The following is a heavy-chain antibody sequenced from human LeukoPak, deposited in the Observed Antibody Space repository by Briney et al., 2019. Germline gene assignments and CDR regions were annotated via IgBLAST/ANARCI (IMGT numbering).Heavy chain of an antibody. CDR3: ARVCSGGSCYSGYYGMDV. J-gene: IGHJ6*02. CDR2: ISYDGSNK. CDR1: GFTFSSYA. D-gene: IGHD2-15*01. V-gene: IGHV3-30-3*01. Sequence: GRSLRLSCAASGFTFSSYAMHWVRQAPGKGLEWVAVISYDGSNKYYADSVKGRFTISRDNSKNTLYLQMNSLRAEDTAVYYCARVCSGGSCYSGYYGMDVWGQGTTVTVSS.